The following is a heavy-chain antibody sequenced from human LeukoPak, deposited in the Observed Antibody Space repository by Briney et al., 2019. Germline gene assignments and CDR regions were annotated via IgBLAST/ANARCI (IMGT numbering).Heavy chain of an antibody. D-gene: IGHD6-13*01. J-gene: IGHJ4*02. Sequence: PGGSLRLSCAASGFAFSSYGMHWVRQAPGKGLEWVAVVSYDGSNKYYADSVKGRFTISRDNSKNTLYLQMNSLRAEDTAVYYCAKEPGVAAAGEAYFDYWGQGTLVTVSS. CDR3: AKEPGVAAAGEAYFDY. V-gene: IGHV3-30*18. CDR2: VSYDGSNK. CDR1: GFAFSSYG.